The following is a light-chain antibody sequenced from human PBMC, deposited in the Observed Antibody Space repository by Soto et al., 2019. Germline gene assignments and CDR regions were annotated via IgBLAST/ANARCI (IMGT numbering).Light chain of an antibody. J-gene: IGKJ1*01. CDR2: KAS. CDR3: QQYNDNWT. Sequence: DIQMTQSPSTLSASIGDRVTITCRASQSISSWLAWHQQKPGKAPRLLIYKASNLESGVPSRFSGSGSGTEFTLTITSLQPDDSATYYCQQYNDNWTFGQGTKVEIK. V-gene: IGKV1-5*03. CDR1: QSISSW.